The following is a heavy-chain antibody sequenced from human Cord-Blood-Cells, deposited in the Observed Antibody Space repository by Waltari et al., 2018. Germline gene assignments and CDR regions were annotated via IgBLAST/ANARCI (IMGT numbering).Heavy chain of an antibody. D-gene: IGHD3-10*01. CDR3: ARSGYFGDAFDI. CDR2: ISSSSSYI. Sequence: EVQLVESGGDLVKPGESLRLSCAASGFTSSSYSMTWVRQAPGKGLEWVSSISSSSSYIYYADSVKGRFTISRDNAKNSLYLQMNSLRAEDTAVYYCARSGYFGDAFDIWGQGTMVTVSS. V-gene: IGHV3-21*01. J-gene: IGHJ3*02. CDR1: GFTSSSYS.